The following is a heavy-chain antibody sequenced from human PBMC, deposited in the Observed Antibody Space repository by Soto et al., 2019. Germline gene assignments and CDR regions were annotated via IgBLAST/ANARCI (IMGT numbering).Heavy chain of an antibody. CDR3: AAETGMGVQYFDWYGALDI. CDR2: IVVGRGNT. V-gene: IGHV1-58*02. CDR1: GFTFTSSA. Sequence: QMQLVQSGPEVKKPGTSVKVSCKASGFTFTSSAIQRVRQARGQRLEWIGWIVVGRGNTNYAQKFQERVTITRDMPPSTAFVELSRLRSEDTAVYYCAAETGMGVQYFDWYGALDIWGQGTMVTVSS. D-gene: IGHD3-9*01. J-gene: IGHJ3*02.